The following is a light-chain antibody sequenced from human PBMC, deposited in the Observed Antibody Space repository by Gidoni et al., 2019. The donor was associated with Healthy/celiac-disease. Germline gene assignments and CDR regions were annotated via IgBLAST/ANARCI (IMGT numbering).Light chain of an antibody. CDR2: LGS. J-gene: IGKJ2*02. CDR1: QSLLHSNGYNY. CDR3: MQALQTPRT. Sequence: DIVMTQSPLSLPVTPGEPASISCRSSQSLLHSNGYNYLDWYLQKPGQSPQLLIYLGSNRASGVPDRFIGSGSGTDFTLKISRVEAEDVGVYYCMQALQTPRTFGQXTKLEIK. V-gene: IGKV2-28*01.